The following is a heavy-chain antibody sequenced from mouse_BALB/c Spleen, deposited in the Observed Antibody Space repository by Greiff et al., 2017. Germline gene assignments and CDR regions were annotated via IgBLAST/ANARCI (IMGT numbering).Heavy chain of an antibody. J-gene: IGHJ3*01. D-gene: IGHD1-2*01. V-gene: IGHV2-9*02. CDR3: AREKLTATAWFAY. Sequence: QVQLQQSGPGLVAPSQSLSITCTVSGFSLTSYGVHWVRQPPGKGLEWLGVIWAGGSTNYNSALMSRLSISKDNSKSQVFLKMNSLQTDDTAMYYCAREKLTATAWFAYWGQGTLVTVSA. CDR1: GFSLTSYG. CDR2: IWAGGST.